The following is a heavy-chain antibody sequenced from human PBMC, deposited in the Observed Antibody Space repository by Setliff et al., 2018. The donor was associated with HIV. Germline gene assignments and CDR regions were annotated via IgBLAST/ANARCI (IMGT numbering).Heavy chain of an antibody. Sequence: SETLSLTCAVSSESIVSYYWNWIRQPPGRGLEWIGYIHTSGRTKYNPSLKSRLTILVDTSKKQFSLRLTSVTAADTAVYYCARGAPGGYCGGDCYFRGDYQYYYYMDVWGNGTTVTVSS. J-gene: IGHJ6*03. CDR1: SESIVSYY. CDR3: ARGAPGGYCGGDCYFRGDYQYYYYMDV. D-gene: IGHD2-21*02. CDR2: IHTSGRT. V-gene: IGHV4-4*08.